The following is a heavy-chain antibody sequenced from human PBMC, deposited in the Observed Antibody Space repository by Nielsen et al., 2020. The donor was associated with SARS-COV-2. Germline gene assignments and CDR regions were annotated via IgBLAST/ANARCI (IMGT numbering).Heavy chain of an antibody. CDR1: GYTFTSYY. V-gene: IGHV1-46*01. CDR2: INPSGGST. D-gene: IGHD2-2*01. Sequence: ASVKVSCKASGYTFTSYYMHWVRQAPGQGLEWMGIINPSGGSTSYAQKFQGRVTMTRDTSTSTVYMELNSLRSEDTAVYYCARRWGYCSSTSCSQGAFDIWGQGTMVTVSS. CDR3: ARRWGYCSSTSCSQGAFDI. J-gene: IGHJ3*02.